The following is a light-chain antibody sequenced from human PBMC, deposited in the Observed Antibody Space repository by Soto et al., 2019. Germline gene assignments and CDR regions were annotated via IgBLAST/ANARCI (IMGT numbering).Light chain of an antibody. J-gene: IGKJ4*01. Sequence: EIVMTQSPATLSVSPGERATLSCSSSQSISSNLAWYQQKPGQAPRLLIYGASTRAPDIPARFSGSGSGTEFTLTISSLQSADFAVYYCQHYNNWPPLTFGGGTKVDIK. CDR3: QHYNNWPPLT. V-gene: IGKV3-15*01. CDR2: GAS. CDR1: QSISSN.